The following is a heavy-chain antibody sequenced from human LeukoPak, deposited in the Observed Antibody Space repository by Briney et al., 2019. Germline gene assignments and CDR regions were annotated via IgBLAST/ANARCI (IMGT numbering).Heavy chain of an antibody. V-gene: IGHV3-7*05. D-gene: IGHD1-7*01. J-gene: IGHJ4*02. CDR1: GFTFRNHW. CDR2: IKGDGSEK. CDR3: AVYNWNSKRDLDY. Sequence: PGGSLRLSCAASGFTFRNHWMGWVRQAPGKGLEWVANIKGDGSEKEYVDSVKGRFTISRDNAKDLMYLQMNSLRAEDTAVYYCAVYNWNSKRDLDYWGQGTLVTVSS.